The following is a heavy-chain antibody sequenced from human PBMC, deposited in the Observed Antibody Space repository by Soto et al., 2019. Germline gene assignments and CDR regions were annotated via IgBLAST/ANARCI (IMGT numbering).Heavy chain of an antibody. CDR1: GDSISSGNYY. D-gene: IGHD3-9*01. CDR3: ARLYYDTTEIWFDP. Sequence: SETLSLTCTVSGDSISSGNYYWSWLRQPPGKGLEWIGYIYLSGSTYYNPSLKSRITISVDTSKNQFSLKLSSVTAADTAVYYCARLYYDTTEIWFDPWGQGTLVTVSS. J-gene: IGHJ5*02. V-gene: IGHV4-30-4*01. CDR2: IYLSGST.